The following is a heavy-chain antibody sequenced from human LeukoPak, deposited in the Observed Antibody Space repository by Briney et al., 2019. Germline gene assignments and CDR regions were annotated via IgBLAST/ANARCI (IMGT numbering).Heavy chain of an antibody. CDR1: GYTFTGYY. CDR2: INPGGGST. CDR3: ARGSPAYCGGDCYLDY. D-gene: IGHD2-21*02. V-gene: IGHV1-46*01. Sequence: GASVKVSCKASGYTFTGYYMHWVRQAPGQGLEWMGIINPGGGSTSYAQKFRGRVTMTRDTSTSTVYMELSSLRSEDTAVYYCARGSPAYCGGDCYLDYWGQGTLVTVSS. J-gene: IGHJ4*02.